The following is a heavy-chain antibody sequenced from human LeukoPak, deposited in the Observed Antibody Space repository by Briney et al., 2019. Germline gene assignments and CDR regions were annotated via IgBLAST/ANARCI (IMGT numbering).Heavy chain of an antibody. CDR3: ARGGRTGDYEGY. Sequence: SETLSLTCTVSGASLNNYYWSWIRQPAGKGLQWIGRIYSSGRSTNYDPSLRSRVTMSVDTSENQFFLRLNSVSAADTAVYYYARGGRTGDYEGYWGQGIQVTISA. V-gene: IGHV4-4*07. D-gene: IGHD4-17*01. CDR2: IYSSGRST. CDR1: GASLNNYY. J-gene: IGHJ4*02.